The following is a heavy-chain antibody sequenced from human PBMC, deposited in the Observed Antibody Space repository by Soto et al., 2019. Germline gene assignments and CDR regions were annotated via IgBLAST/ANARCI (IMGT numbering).Heavy chain of an antibody. CDR3: ARDGGFCSRTSYCLDS. V-gene: IGHV3-7*01. D-gene: IGHD2-2*01. J-gene: IGHJ4*02. CDR2: IRLDGGEK. Sequence: PGGSLRLSCSASGFTFSSHWMSWVRQAPGKGLEWVANIRLDGGEKYYMASVRGRFTISRDNVGDSLSLQMNSLRAEDTAVYFCARDGGFCSRTSYCLDSWGQGTLVTVSS. CDR1: GFTFSSHW.